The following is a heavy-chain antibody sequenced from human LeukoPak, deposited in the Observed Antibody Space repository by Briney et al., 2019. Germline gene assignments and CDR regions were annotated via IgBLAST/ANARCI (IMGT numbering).Heavy chain of an antibody. V-gene: IGHV3-23*01. J-gene: IGHJ3*02. CDR1: GFSFNTYS. Sequence: GGSLRLSCAASGFSFNTYSMTWVRQAPGKGLEWVSIISRTSESTFYADSVKGRFTISRDNSKNTLYLQMSSLRAGDTAVYYCAKSIRGLPGPFDIWGQGTMVTVST. CDR2: ISRTSEST. D-gene: IGHD3-16*01. CDR3: AKSIRGLPGPFDI.